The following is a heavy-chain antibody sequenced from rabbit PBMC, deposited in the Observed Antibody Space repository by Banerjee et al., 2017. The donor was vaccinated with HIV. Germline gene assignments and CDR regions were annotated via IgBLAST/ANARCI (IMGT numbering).Heavy chain of an antibody. CDR3: GRARSGYGITRLDL. Sequence: QEQLVEYGGDLVQPEGSLTLTCKASGFSFSNKAVMCWVRQAPGKGLEWIACINAVTGKAVYASWAKGRFTFSKTSSTTVTLQMTSLTAADTATYFCGRARSGYGITRLDLWGQGTLVTVS. V-gene: IGHV1S45*01. J-gene: IGHJ3*01. CDR2: INAVTGKA. D-gene: IGHD1-1*01. CDR1: GFSFSNKAV.